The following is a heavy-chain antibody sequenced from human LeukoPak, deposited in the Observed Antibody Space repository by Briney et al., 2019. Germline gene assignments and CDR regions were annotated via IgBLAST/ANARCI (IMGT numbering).Heavy chain of an antibody. J-gene: IGHJ5*02. CDR2: IRYDGSNK. CDR1: GFTFSSYG. CDR3: AREYYYDSSGYPRDNNWFDP. D-gene: IGHD3-22*01. Sequence: TGGSLRLSCAASGFTFSSYGMHWVRQAPGKGLEWVAFIRYDGSNKYYADSVKGRFTISRDNSKNTLYLQMNSLRAEDTAVYYCAREYYYDSSGYPRDNNWFDPWGQGTLVTVSS. V-gene: IGHV3-33*08.